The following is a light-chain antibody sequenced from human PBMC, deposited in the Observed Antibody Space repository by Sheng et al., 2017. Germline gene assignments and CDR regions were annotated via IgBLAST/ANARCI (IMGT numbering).Light chain of an antibody. Sequence: EIVLTQSPGTLSFSPGERATLSCRGPVRLLAAASLPGISRNLARLPGSSSMVHPTGPLASQTRFXGSGSGTDFSLTISRLEPEDCAVYYCQQYVQSPWTFGQGTKVEIK. V-gene: IGKV3-20*01. J-gene: IGKJ1*01. CDR2: VHP. CDR3: QQYVQSPWT. CDR1: RLLAAAS.